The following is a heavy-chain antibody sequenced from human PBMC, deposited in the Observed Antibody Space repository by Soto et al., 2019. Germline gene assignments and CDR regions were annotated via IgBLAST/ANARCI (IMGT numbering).Heavy chain of an antibody. CDR1: GFTFSSYS. Sequence: EVQLVESGGGLVKPGGSLRLSCAASGFTFSSYSMNWVRQAPGKGLEWVSYISSSSSYIYYADSVKGRFTISRDNAKNSLYLQMNSLRAEDTAVYYCARDQLDFIDYWGQGTLVTVSS. CDR2: ISSSSSYI. V-gene: IGHV3-21*01. J-gene: IGHJ4*02. CDR3: ARDQLDFIDY. D-gene: IGHD3-3*01.